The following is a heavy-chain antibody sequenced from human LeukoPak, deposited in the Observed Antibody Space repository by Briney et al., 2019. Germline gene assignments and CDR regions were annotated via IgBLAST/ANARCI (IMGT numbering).Heavy chain of an antibody. CDR1: GGSISSGGYY. D-gene: IGHD3-22*01. CDR3: AREAPYDSSSYYLDAFDI. Sequence: SETLSLTCTVSGGSISSGGYYWSWIRQHPGKGLEWIGYIYYSGSTYYNPSLKSRVTISVDTSKNQFSLKLSSVTAADTAVYYCAREAPYDSSSYYLDAFDIWGQGTMVTVSS. J-gene: IGHJ3*02. CDR2: IYYSGST. V-gene: IGHV4-31*03.